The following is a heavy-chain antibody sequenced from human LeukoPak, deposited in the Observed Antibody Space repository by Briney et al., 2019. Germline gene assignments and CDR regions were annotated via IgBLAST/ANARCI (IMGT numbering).Heavy chain of an antibody. Sequence: GGSLRLSCAASGSNVRNNYMSWVRQGPGKGLEWVSVIYNAGNTDYADSVKGRFTISRDTSKNTLYLQMDGLRAEDTAVYYCAREGSDWNYYYYMDVWGKGTTVTISS. J-gene: IGHJ6*03. CDR1: GSNVRNNY. CDR3: AREGSDWNYYYYMDV. D-gene: IGHD6-19*01. CDR2: IYNAGNT. V-gene: IGHV3-66*01.